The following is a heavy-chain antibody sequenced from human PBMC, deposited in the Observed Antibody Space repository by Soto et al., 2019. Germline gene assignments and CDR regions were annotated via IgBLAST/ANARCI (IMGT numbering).Heavy chain of an antibody. CDR2: ISAYNGNT. Sequence: ASVKVSCKASGYTFTSYGISWVRQAPGRGLEWMGWISAYNGNTNYAQKLQGRVTMTTDTSTSTAYMELGSLRSDDTAVYYCARDPRITIFGVVSWFAPWGQGTLVT. J-gene: IGHJ5*02. CDR3: ARDPRITIFGVVSWFAP. D-gene: IGHD3-3*01. V-gene: IGHV1-18*01. CDR1: GYTFTSYG.